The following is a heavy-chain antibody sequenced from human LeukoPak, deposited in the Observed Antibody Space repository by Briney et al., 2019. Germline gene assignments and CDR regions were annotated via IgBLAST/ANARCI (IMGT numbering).Heavy chain of an antibody. D-gene: IGHD4-23*01. CDR2: INPNSGGI. J-gene: IGHJ5*02. CDR3: ARGDYGGNSNWFDP. Sequence: GASVKVSCKASGYTFTGYYMHWVRQAPGQGLEWMGWINPNSGGINYAQKFQGRVTMTRDTSISTAYMELSRLRSDDTAVYYCARGDYGGNSNWFDPWGQGTLVTVSS. V-gene: IGHV1-2*02. CDR1: GYTFTGYY.